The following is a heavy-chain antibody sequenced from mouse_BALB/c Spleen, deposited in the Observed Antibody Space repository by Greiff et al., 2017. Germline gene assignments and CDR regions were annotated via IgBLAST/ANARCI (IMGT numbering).Heavy chain of an antibody. D-gene: IGHD3-2*01. CDR2: IDPANGNT. CDR3: ASDSSGYYFAY. J-gene: IGHJ3*01. CDR1: GFNFKDTY. Sequence: VQLKESGAELVKPGASVKLSCTASGFNFKDTYMHWVKQRHEQGLEWIGRIDPANGNTKYDPKFQGKATITADTSSNTAYLQLSSLTSEDTAVYCCASDSSGYYFAYWGQGTLVTVSA. V-gene: IGHV14-3*02.